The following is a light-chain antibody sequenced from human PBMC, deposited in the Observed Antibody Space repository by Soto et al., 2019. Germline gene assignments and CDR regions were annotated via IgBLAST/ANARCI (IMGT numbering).Light chain of an antibody. Sequence: DIHMTQSPSTLSASVGDRVTITCRASQSISSWLAWYQQKPGKAPKLLIYDASSLESGVPSRFSGSGSGTDFTLTISSLEPEDFAVYYCQQHFNGPITFGQGTRLEIK. J-gene: IGKJ5*01. CDR2: DAS. CDR3: QQHFNGPIT. CDR1: QSISSW. V-gene: IGKV1-5*01.